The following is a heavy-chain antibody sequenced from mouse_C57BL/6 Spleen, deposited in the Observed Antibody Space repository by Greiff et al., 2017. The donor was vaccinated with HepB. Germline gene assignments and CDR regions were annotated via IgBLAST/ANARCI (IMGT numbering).Heavy chain of an antibody. CDR1: GYTFTSYW. CDR2: IDPSDSYT. V-gene: IGHV1-50*01. Sequence: QVQLQQSGAELVKPGASVKLSCKASGYTFTSYWMQWVKQRPGQGLEWIGEIDPSDSYTNYNQKFKGKATLTVDTSSSTAYMQLSSLTSEDSAVYYCGRGGGWFAYWGQGTLVTVSA. J-gene: IGHJ3*01. CDR3: GRGGGWFAY.